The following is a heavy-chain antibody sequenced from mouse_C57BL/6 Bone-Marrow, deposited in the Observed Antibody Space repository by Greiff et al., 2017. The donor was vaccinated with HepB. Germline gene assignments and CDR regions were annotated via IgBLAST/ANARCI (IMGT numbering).Heavy chain of an antibody. CDR1: GFNIKDDY. D-gene: IGHD1-1*01. CDR3: TTLITTVVATDAY. V-gene: IGHV14-4*01. CDR2: IDPENGDT. J-gene: IGHJ3*01. Sequence: EVQLVESGAELVRPGASVKLSCTASGFNIKDDYMHWVKQRPEQGLEWIGWIDPENGDTEYASKFQGKATITADTSSNTAYLQLSSLTSEDTAVYYCTTLITTVVATDAYWGQGTLVTVSA.